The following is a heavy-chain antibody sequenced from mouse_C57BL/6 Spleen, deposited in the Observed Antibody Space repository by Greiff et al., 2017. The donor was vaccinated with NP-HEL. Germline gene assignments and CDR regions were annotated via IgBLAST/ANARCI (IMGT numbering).Heavy chain of an antibody. CDR2: IHPNSGST. CDR3: ARSEIYYYGSSSYYAMDY. D-gene: IGHD1-1*01. Sequence: QVQLQQSGAELVKPGASVKLSCKASGYTFTSYWMHWVKQRPGQGLEWIGMIHPNSGSTNYNEKFKSKATLTVDKSSSTAYMQLSSLTSEDSAVYYCARSEIYYYGSSSYYAMDYWGQGTSVTVSS. V-gene: IGHV1-64*01. J-gene: IGHJ4*01. CDR1: GYTFTSYW.